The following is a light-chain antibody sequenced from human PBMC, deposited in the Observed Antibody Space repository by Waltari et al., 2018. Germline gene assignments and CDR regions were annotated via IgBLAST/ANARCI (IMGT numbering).Light chain of an antibody. CDR2: DVS. CDR1: SSDVGGYNY. V-gene: IGLV2-14*03. J-gene: IGLJ2*01. CDR3: SSYTSSSTLV. Sequence: QSALTQPASVSGPPGQSITISCTGTSSDVGGYNYVSWYQHHPGKAPKLMIYDVSKRPSGVSNRFSGSKSGNTASLTISGLQAEDEAGYYCSSYTSSSTLVFGGGTKLTVL.